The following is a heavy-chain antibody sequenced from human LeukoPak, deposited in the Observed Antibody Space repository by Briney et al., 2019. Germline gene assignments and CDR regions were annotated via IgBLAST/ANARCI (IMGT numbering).Heavy chain of an antibody. D-gene: IGHD2-2*01. CDR3: ARRKGYCSSTSCEYNWFDP. CDR1: GGSISSYY. J-gene: IGHJ5*02. CDR2: IYYSGST. V-gene: IGHV4-59*01. Sequence: SETLSLTCTVSGGSISSYYWSWIWQPPGKGLEWIGYIYYSGSTNYNPSLKSRVTISVDTSKNQFSLKLSSVTAADTAVYYCARRKGYCSSTSCEYNWFDPWGQGTLVTVSS.